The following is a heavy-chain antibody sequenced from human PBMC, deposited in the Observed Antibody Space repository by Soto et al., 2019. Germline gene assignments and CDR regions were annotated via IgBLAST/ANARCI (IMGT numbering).Heavy chain of an antibody. J-gene: IGHJ4*02. CDR1: GFTFSSYW. Sequence: EVQLVESGGGLVQPGGSLRLSCAASGFTFSSYWRHWVRQAPGKGLVWVSRINSDASSTSYADSVKGRFTISRDNAKNTLYLQMDSLRAEDTAMYYCARSHCSGGSCPNGLGYWGQGTLVTISS. CDR3: ARSHCSGGSCPNGLGY. D-gene: IGHD2-15*01. CDR2: INSDASST. V-gene: IGHV3-74*01.